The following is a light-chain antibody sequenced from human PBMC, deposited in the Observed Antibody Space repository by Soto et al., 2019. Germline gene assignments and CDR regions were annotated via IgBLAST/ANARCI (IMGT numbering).Light chain of an antibody. CDR1: QSVSSSY. CDR3: QQYGSSPRYT. CDR2: GAS. Sequence: EIVLTQSPGTLSLSPGERATLSCRASQSVSSSYLAWYQQKPGQAPRLLIYGASGRATGIPDRCSGSGSGTDFTLTISRLEPEDFAVYYCQQYGSSPRYTFGQGTKLEIK. V-gene: IGKV3-20*01. J-gene: IGKJ2*01.